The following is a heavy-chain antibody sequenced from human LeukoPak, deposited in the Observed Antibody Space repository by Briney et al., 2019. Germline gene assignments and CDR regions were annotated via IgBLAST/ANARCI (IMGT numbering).Heavy chain of an antibody. CDR2: ISGSGGST. CDR1: GFTFRSYA. Sequence: GGSLRLSCAASGFTFRSYAMNWVRQAPGKGLEWVSVISGSGGSTYYADSVKGRFTISRDNSKNTLYLQMNSLRAEDTAVYYCSLSGDNDAFDIWGQGTKVTVSS. D-gene: IGHD3-10*01. CDR3: SLSGDNDAFDI. V-gene: IGHV3-23*01. J-gene: IGHJ3*02.